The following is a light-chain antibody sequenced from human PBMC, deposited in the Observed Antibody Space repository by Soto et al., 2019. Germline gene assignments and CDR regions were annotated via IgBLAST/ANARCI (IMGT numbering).Light chain of an antibody. CDR2: AAS. Sequence: IRMTQSPSSLSASVGDRFTITCRASQSISSYLNWYQQKPGKAPKLLIYAASTLQTGVPSRFSGGGSWTDFTLTITSLQPEDFATYYCQQLNVYPSTFGGGTKVDIK. V-gene: IGKV1-39*01. J-gene: IGKJ4*01. CDR3: QQLNVYPST. CDR1: QSISSY.